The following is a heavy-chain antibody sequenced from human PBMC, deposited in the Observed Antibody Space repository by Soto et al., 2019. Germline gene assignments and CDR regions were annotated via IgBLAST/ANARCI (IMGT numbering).Heavy chain of an antibody. J-gene: IGHJ6*02. CDR1: GLTFSSND. D-gene: IGHD3-22*01. Sequence: GGSLRLSCAADGLTFSSNDMSWVGQAPGKGLEWVSAIIGSGGSTYSADSVKGRFTISRDNSKNTLYLQMTSLRAEDTAVYYCAKDPSNSANYYVSSSYSLYYGMDVWGQGTTVTVSS. V-gene: IGHV3-23*01. CDR2: IIGSGGST. CDR3: AKDPSNSANYYVSSSYSLYYGMDV.